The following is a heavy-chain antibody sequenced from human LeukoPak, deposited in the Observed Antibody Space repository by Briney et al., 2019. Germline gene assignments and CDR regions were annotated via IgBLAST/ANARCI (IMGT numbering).Heavy chain of an antibody. Sequence: GGSLRLSCAPSGFSLSSYAMSCVRQAPRKGLEWVSSISGSGGSTYHADSVKGRFTISRDNSKNTLYLQMSSLRPEDTAVYYCARDNRVGDNWFDPWGQGTLVTVSS. J-gene: IGHJ5*02. CDR1: GFSLSSYA. D-gene: IGHD3-10*01. CDR3: ARDNRVGDNWFDP. CDR2: ISGSGGST. V-gene: IGHV3-23*01.